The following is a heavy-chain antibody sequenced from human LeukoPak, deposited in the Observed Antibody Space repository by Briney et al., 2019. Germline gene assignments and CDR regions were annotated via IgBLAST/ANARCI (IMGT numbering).Heavy chain of an antibody. CDR3: ARGGTRGGSDYYYYMDV. CDR2: AFYRSKWRN. D-gene: IGHD1-26*01. V-gene: IGHV6-1*01. J-gene: IGHJ6*03. CDR1: GDSVSSKSAA. Sequence: SQTLSLTCAISGDSVSSKSAAWNWIRLSPSRGLEWLGRAFYRSKWRNDYAVSVKSRISVNPDTSKNQFSLQLHSVTPEDTAVYYCARGGTRGGSDYYYYMDVWGKGTTVTVSS.